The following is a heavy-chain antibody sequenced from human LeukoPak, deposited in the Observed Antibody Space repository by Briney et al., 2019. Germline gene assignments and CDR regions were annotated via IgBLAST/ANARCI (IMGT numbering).Heavy chain of an antibody. V-gene: IGHV4-61*02. CDR1: GGSISSGSYY. CDR3: AREKGGWELLHWFDP. D-gene: IGHD1-26*01. CDR2: IYTTGST. Sequence: SETLSLTCTVSGGSISSGSYYWSWIRQPAGKGLEWIGRIYTTGSTNYNPSLKSRVTISVDTSKNQFSLKLSSVTAADTAVYYCAREKGGWELLHWFDPWGQGTLVTVSS. J-gene: IGHJ5*02.